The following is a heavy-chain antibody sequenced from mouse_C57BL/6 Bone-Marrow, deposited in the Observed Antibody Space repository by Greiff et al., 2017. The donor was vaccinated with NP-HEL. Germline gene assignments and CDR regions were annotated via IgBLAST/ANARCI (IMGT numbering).Heavy chain of an antibody. Sequence: VQLQQPGAELVKPGASVQLSCKASGYTFTSYWMHWVKQRPGQGLEWIGMLHPNSGSTNYNEKFKSKATLTVDKSSSTANMQLSSLTSEYSSVYYCARGKLRPFAYWGQGTLVTVSA. D-gene: IGHD3-2*02. CDR2: LHPNSGST. J-gene: IGHJ3*01. V-gene: IGHV1-64*01. CDR3: ARGKLRPFAY. CDR1: GYTFTSYW.